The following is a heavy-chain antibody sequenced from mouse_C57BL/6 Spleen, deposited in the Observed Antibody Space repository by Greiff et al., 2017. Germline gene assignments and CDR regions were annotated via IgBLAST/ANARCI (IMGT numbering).Heavy chain of an antibody. J-gene: IGHJ4*01. V-gene: IGHV5-16*01. D-gene: IGHD2-14*01. CDR1: GFTFSDYY. CDR2: INYDGSST. CDR3: ARGEGTEDAMDY. Sequence: EVQRVESEGGLVQPGSSMKLSCTASGFTFSDYYMAWVRQVPEKGLEWVANINYDGSSTYYLDSLKSRFIISRDNAKNILYLQMSSLKSEDTATYYCARGEGTEDAMDYWGQGTSVTVSS.